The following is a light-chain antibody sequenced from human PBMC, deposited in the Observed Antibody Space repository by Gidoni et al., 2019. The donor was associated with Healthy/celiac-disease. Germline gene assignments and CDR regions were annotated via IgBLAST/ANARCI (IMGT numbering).Light chain of an antibody. CDR1: SSDVGGYNY. J-gene: IGLJ1*01. V-gene: IGLV2-14*03. CDR3: SSYTSSSTLHYV. Sequence: QSALPQPASVSGSPGQSITISCTGTSSDVGGYNYVSWYQQHPGKAPKLMIYDVSNRPSGGSNRFSGSKSGNTASLTISGLQAEDEADYYCSSYTSSSTLHYVFGTGTKVTVL. CDR2: DVS.